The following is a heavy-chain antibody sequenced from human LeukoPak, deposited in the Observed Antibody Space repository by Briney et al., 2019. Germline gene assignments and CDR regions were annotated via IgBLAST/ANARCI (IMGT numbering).Heavy chain of an antibody. CDR1: GFTFSSYA. D-gene: IGHD2-15*01. CDR2: ISYDGSNK. V-gene: IGHV3-30-3*01. J-gene: IGHJ6*02. CDR3: AKGAGDGYFSGYYGMDV. Sequence: HPGGSLRLSCAASGFTFSSYAMHWVRQAPGKGLEWVAVISYDGSNKYYADSVKGRFTISRDNSKNTLYLQMNSLRAEDTAVYYCAKGAGDGYFSGYYGMDVWGQGTTVTVSS.